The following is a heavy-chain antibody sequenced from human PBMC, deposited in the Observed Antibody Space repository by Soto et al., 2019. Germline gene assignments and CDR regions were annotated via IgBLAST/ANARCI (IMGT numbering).Heavy chain of an antibody. V-gene: IGHV4-59*01. Sequence: SETLSLTCTVSGGSISGYYWSWIRQPPGKGLEWIGYMYNTGSTVYNPSFKGRVTISVDTSKSQLSLRLNSVTAADTAVYYCARDLWGYCGTDCYPLDVWGQGTTVTVSS. CDR3: ARDLWGYCGTDCYPLDV. J-gene: IGHJ6*02. CDR1: GGSISGYY. D-gene: IGHD2-21*02. CDR2: MYNTGST.